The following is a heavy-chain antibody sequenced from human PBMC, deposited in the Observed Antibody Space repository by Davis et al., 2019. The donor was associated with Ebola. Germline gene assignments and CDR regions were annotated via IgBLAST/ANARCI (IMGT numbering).Heavy chain of an antibody. CDR2: MSRDGDNT. CDR3: AKDWYSSGWAPRCEV. D-gene: IGHD6-19*01. J-gene: IGHJ3*01. V-gene: IGHV3-43*01. Sequence: GGSLRLSCVGSGFKFDAYTLHWVRQAPGKGLEWVSLMSRDGDNTFYADSVNGRFTISRDNRNNALYLQMDSLRTEDSGMYYCAKDWYSSGWAPRCEVWGRGTEVTVSS. CDR1: GFKFDAYT.